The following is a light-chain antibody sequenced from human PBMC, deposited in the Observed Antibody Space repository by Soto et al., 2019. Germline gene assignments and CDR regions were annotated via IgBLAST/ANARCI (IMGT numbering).Light chain of an antibody. Sequence: QSVLTQPPSVSGAPGQRVTISCTGSSSNIGAGYDVHWYQQLPGTAPKLLVHGNTDRPSGVPDRFSGSKSGTSASLAITGLQAEDEADYYCQSYASSLSGWLFGGGTQLTVL. CDR2: GNT. J-gene: IGLJ2*01. CDR3: QSYASSLSGWL. V-gene: IGLV1-40*01. CDR1: SSNIGAGYD.